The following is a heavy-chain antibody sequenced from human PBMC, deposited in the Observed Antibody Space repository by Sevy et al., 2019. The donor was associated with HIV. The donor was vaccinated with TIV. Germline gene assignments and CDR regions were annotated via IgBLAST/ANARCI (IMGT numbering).Heavy chain of an antibody. J-gene: IGHJ6*02. CDR2: IYYSGST. CDR3: ARGYYGSGSYYYYYGMDV. D-gene: IGHD3-10*01. CDR1: GGSISSYY. Sequence: SETLSLTCTVSGGSISSYYWSWIRQPPGKGLEWIGYIYYSGSTNYNPPLKSRVTISVDTSKNQFSLKLSSVTAADTAVYYCARGYYGSGSYYYYYGMDVWGQGTTVTVSS. V-gene: IGHV4-59*01.